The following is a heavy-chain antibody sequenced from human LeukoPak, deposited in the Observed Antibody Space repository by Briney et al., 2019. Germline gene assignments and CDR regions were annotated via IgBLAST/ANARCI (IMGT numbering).Heavy chain of an antibody. CDR3: AKDLYGGNVYYFDY. V-gene: IGHV3-9*01. CDR2: ISWNSGSI. CDR1: GFTFDDYA. D-gene: IGHD4-23*01. Sequence: GGSLRLSCAASGFTFDDYAMHWVRQAPGKGLGWVSGISWNSGSIGYADSVKGRFTISRDNAKNSLYLQMNSLRAEDTALYYCAKDLYGGNVYYFDYWGQGTLVTVSS. J-gene: IGHJ4*02.